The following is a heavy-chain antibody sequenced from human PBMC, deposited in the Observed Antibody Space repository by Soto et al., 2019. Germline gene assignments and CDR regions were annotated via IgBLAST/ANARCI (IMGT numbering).Heavy chain of an antibody. CDR3: ARAHHSSSWPSPYYYYGMDV. V-gene: IGHV1-18*01. CDR1: GYTFTSYG. CDR2: ISAYNGNT. D-gene: IGHD6-13*01. J-gene: IGHJ6*02. Sequence: RASVKVSCKASGYTFTSYGISWVRQAPGQGLEWMGWISAYNGNTNYAQKLQGRVTMTTDTSTSTANMELRSLRSDDTAVYYCARAHHSSSWPSPYYYYGMDVWGQGTTVTVSS.